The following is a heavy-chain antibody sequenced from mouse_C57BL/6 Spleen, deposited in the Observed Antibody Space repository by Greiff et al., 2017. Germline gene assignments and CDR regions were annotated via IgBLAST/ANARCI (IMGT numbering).Heavy chain of an antibody. D-gene: IGHD1-1*01. CDR2: ISDGGSYT. V-gene: IGHV5-4*01. CDR3: AREYYGSSFDY. CDR1: GFTFSSYA. Sequence: EVMVVESGGGLVKPGGSLKLSCAASGFTFSSYAMSWVRQTPEKRLEWVATISDGGSYTYYPDNVKGRFTISRDNAKNNLYLQMSHLKSEDTAMYYCAREYYGSSFDYWGQGTTLTVSS. J-gene: IGHJ2*01.